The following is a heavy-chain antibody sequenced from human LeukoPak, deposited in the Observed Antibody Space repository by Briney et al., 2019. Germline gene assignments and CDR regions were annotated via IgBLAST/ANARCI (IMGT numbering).Heavy chain of an antibody. CDR1: GFTFSSYA. J-gene: IGHJ4*02. Sequence: GGSLRLSCAASGFTFSSYAMHWVRQAPGKGLEWVAVISYDGSNKYYADSVKGRFTISRDNSKNTLYLQMNSLRAEDTAVYYCARDRTTDYGDEVGLDYWGQGTLVTVSS. D-gene: IGHD4-17*01. CDR2: ISYDGSNK. CDR3: ARDRTTDYGDEVGLDY. V-gene: IGHV3-30*04.